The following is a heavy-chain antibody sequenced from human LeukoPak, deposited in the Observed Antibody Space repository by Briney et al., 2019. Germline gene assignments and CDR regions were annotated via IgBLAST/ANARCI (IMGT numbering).Heavy chain of an antibody. V-gene: IGHV4-61*02. D-gene: IGHD3-10*02. CDR1: GGSISSGSYY. J-gene: IGHJ3*02. Sequence: SETLSLTCTVSGGSISSGSYYWSWVRQPAGKGLEWIGRIYTSGSTNYNPSLKSRVTISVDMSKNQFSLKLSSVTAADTAVYYCANFQLFGELQPIWGQGTMVAVSS. CDR3: ANFQLFGELQPI. CDR2: IYTSGST.